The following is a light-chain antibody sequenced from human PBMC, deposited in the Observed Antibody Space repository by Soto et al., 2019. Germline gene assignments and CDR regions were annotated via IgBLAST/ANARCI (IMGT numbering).Light chain of an antibody. CDR1: SSNIGSNF. Sequence: QSVLTQPPSASGTPGQRVTISCSGSSSNIGSNFIYWYQQLPGTAPKLLIYRNNERPSGVPDRFSSSKSGTSASLAISGLRSEDEADYHCAAWDDSLSGVVFGGGTQLTVL. V-gene: IGLV1-47*01. CDR2: RNN. CDR3: AAWDDSLSGVV. J-gene: IGLJ2*01.